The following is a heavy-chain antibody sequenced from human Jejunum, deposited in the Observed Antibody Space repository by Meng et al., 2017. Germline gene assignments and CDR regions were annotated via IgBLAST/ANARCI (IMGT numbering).Heavy chain of an antibody. CDR1: GDSISSTNW. CDR3: ARGVGDIRVGFDY. V-gene: IGHV4-4*02. CDR2: IYHSGRT. J-gene: IGHJ4*02. D-gene: IGHD5-12*01. Sequence: QVPLQGSGPGLVKPSGTLSLTCKVSGDSISSTNWWDWLRQPPGKGLEWIGEIYHSGRTNFNPSLESRVTISVDESKNQFSLTLNAVTAADTAVYYCARGVGDIRVGFDYWGQGILVTVSS.